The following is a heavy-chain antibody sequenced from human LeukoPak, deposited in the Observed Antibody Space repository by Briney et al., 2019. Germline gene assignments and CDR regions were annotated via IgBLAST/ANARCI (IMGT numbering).Heavy chain of an antibody. Sequence: PSQTLSLTCTVSGGSISSGGYYWSWIRQHPGKGLEWIGYIYYSGSTYYNPSLKSRVTISVDTSKNQFSLKLSSVTAADTAVYYCASVQGSTSWRNALPNNWFDPWGQGTLVTVSS. CDR1: GGSISSGGYY. CDR2: IYYSGST. V-gene: IGHV4-31*03. CDR3: ASVQGSTSWRNALPNNWFDP. J-gene: IGHJ5*02. D-gene: IGHD2-2*01.